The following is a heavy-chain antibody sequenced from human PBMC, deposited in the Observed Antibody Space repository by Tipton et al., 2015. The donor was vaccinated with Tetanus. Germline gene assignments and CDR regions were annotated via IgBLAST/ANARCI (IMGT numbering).Heavy chain of an antibody. Sequence: SLRLSCAASGFTFSSYAMHWVRRAPGKGLEWVAVISYDGSNKYYADSVKGRFTISRDNAKNSLYLQMNSLRAEDTAVYYCARGSSRRGGWFDPRGQGTLVTVSS. CDR2: ISYDGSNK. CDR1: GFTFSSYA. D-gene: IGHD1-26*01. J-gene: IGHJ5*02. CDR3: ARGSSRRGGWFDP. V-gene: IGHV3-30*04.